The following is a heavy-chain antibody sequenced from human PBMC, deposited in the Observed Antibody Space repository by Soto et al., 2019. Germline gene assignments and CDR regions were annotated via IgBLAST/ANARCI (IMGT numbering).Heavy chain of an antibody. CDR3: ATEQGYCSGGSCYGAFDI. D-gene: IGHD2-15*01. CDR2: FDPEDGET. J-gene: IGHJ3*02. V-gene: IGHV1-24*01. Sequence: ASVKVSCKVSGYTLTELSMHWVRQAPGKGLEWMGGFDPEDGETIYAQKFQGRVTMTEDTSTDTAYMELSSLRSEDTAVYYCATEQGYCSGGSCYGAFDIWGQGTMVT. CDR1: GYTLTELS.